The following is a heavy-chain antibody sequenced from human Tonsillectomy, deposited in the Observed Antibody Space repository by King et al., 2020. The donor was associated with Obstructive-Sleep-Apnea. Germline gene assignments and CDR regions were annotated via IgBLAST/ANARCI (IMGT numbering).Heavy chain of an antibody. Sequence: QLVESGGGLVQPGRSLRLSCTASGFTFGDYAMSWFRQAPGKGLEWVGFIRRKVYGGTTEYAEFVKGRFTISRYDSKSIAYLQMTSLKTEDTAVYYCTRDLGYYDTSGYLGFYWGQGTLVTVSS. CDR1: GFTFGDYA. V-gene: IGHV3-49*03. CDR2: IRRKVYGGTT. CDR3: TRDLGYYDTSGYLGFY. D-gene: IGHD3-22*01. J-gene: IGHJ4*02.